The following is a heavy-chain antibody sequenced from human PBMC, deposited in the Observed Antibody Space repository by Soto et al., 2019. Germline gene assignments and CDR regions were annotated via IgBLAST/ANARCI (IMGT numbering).Heavy chain of an antibody. J-gene: IGHJ3*02. CDR2: ISGSGSST. D-gene: IGHD7-27*01. CDR1: GFTFSSYA. Sequence: GGSLRLSCAASGFTFSSYAMSWVRQAPGKGLEWVSDISGSGSSTYYADSVKGRFTISRDNSKNTLKLQMNSRRAEDAAVYFSAKYDLGIGGADAFDIWGQGKMVTVSS. CDR3: AKYDLGIGGADAFDI. V-gene: IGHV3-23*01.